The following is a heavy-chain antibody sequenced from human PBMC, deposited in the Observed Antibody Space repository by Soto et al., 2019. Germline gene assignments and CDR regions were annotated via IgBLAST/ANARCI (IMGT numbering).Heavy chain of an antibody. CDR3: ARERDIWFGELSKYYYGMDV. CDR2: ISAYNGNT. J-gene: IGHJ6*02. CDR1: GYTFTSYG. D-gene: IGHD3-10*01. V-gene: IGHV1-18*01. Sequence: GASVKVSCKASGYTFTSYGISWVRQAPGQGLEWMGWISAYNGNTNYAQKLQGRVTMTTDTSTSTAYMELRSLRSDDTAVYYCARERDIWFGELSKYYYGMDVWGQGTTVTVSS.